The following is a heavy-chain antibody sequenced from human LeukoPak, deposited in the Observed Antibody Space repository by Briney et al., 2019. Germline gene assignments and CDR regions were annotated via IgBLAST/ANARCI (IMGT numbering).Heavy chain of an antibody. Sequence: ASVKVSCKASGYTFTSYGISWVRQAPGQGLEWMGWISAYNGNTNYAQKLQGRVTMTTDTSTSTAYMELRSLRSDDTAVYYCARFFNDYNYYYGMDVWGQGTTVTVSS. CDR3: ARFFNDYNYYYGMDV. J-gene: IGHJ6*02. D-gene: IGHD3-3*01. CDR2: ISAYNGNT. CDR1: GYTFTSYG. V-gene: IGHV1-18*01.